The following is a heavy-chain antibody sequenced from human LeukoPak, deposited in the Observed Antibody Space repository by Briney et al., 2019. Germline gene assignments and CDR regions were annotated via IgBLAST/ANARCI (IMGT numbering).Heavy chain of an antibody. J-gene: IGHJ6*02. D-gene: IGHD3-16*02. CDR3: ASDLGYRDFRLGELSFHPRNHYYGMDV. CDR2: VSYSGST. Sequence: SETLSLTCTVSGRSINGYYWSWIRQSPGKGLEWIGYVSYSGSTNYNPSLESRVTISVDTSKNEFSLKLSSVTAADTAVYYCASDLGYRDFRLGELSFHPRNHYYGMDVWGQGTTVTVSS. V-gene: IGHV4-59*01. CDR1: GRSINGYY.